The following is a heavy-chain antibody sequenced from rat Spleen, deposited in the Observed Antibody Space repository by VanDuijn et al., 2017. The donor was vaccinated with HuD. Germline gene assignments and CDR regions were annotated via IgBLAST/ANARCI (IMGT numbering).Heavy chain of an antibody. J-gene: IGHJ3*01. V-gene: IGHV4-2*01. Sequence: EVKLVESGGGLVQPGRSLKLSCAASGFNFNDYWMGWVRQAPGKGLEWIGEINKDSSIINYTPSLKDKFTISRDNAQNTLYLQMNKLGSEDTAIYYCTTRGIAAISGDNWSAYWGQGTLVTVSS. CDR1: GFNFNDYW. CDR2: INKDSSII. D-gene: IGHD1-2*01. CDR3: TTRGIAAISGDNWSAY.